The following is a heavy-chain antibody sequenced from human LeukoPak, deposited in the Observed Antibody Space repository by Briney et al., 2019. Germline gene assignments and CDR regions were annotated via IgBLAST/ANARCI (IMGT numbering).Heavy chain of an antibody. CDR2: IYTSGST. CDR1: GGSISSYY. Sequence: SETLSLTCTVSGGSISSYYWSWIRQPAGKGLEWIGRIYTSGSTNYNPSLKSRVTISVDKSKNQFSLKLSPVTAADTAVYYCARALTTAKWGYYYYYMDVWGKGTTVTVSS. J-gene: IGHJ6*03. CDR3: ARALTTAKWGYYYYYMDV. D-gene: IGHD4-17*01. V-gene: IGHV4-4*07.